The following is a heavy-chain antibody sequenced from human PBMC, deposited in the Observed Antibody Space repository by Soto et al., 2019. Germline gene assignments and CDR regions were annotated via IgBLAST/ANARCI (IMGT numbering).Heavy chain of an antibody. CDR3: ARDKVYNWFDP. D-gene: IGHD1-20*01. CDR2: INAGIGTA. CDR1: GYTFTSYA. J-gene: IGHJ5*02. V-gene: IGHV1-3*01. Sequence: ASVKVSCKASGYTFTSYAMHWVRQAPVQRLEWMGWINAGIGTAKYAQKFQGRVTITRDTSTSTAYMELSRLRSGDTAVYYCARDKVYNWFDPWGQGTLVTVSS.